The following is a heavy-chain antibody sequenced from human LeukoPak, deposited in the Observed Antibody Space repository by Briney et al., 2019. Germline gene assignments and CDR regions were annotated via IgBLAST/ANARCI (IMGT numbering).Heavy chain of an antibody. CDR3: ARQRGRGIAAAGTVY. J-gene: IGHJ4*02. D-gene: IGHD6-13*01. CDR2: INHSGST. Sequence: SETLSLTCAVYGGSFSGYYWSWIRQPPGKGLEWIGEINHSGSTNYNPSLKSRVTISVGTSKNQFSLKLSSVTAADTAVYYCARQRGRGIAAAGTVYWGQGTLVTVSS. V-gene: IGHV4-34*01. CDR1: GGSFSGYY.